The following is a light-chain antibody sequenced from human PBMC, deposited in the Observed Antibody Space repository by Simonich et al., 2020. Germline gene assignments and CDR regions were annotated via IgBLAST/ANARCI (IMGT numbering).Light chain of an antibody. CDR2: LAS. J-gene: IGKJ4*01. Sequence: DIVMTQSPDSLAVSLGERATINCKSSQSVLYSSHNKNYLDLYQQKPGQPPKLLIYLASTRESGVPDRFSGSGSGTDVTLTISSLQAEDVAVYYCQQYYSTPLTFGGGTKVEIK. V-gene: IGKV4-1*01. CDR3: QQYYSTPLT. CDR1: QSVLYSSHNKNY.